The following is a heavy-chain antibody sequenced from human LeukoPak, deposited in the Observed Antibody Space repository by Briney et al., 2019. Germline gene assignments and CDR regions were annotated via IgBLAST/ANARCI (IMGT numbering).Heavy chain of an antibody. V-gene: IGHV3-23*01. D-gene: IGHD3-3*01. J-gene: IGHJ4*02. CDR1: GFTFSSYA. CDR2: ISGSGGST. CDR3: AKGGPTIFGVVRYFDY. Sequence: GGSLRLSCAASGFTFSSYAMSLVRQAPGKGLEWVSAISGSGGSTYYADSVKGRFTISRDNSKNTLYLQMNSLRAEDTAVYYCAKGGPTIFGVVRYFDYWGQGTLVTVSS.